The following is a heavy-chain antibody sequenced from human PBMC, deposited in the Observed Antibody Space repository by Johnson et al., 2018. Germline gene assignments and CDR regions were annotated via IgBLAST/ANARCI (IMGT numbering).Heavy chain of an antibody. CDR2: INPSATAT. CDR1: GFSIRNSY. D-gene: IGHD3-10*01. Sequence: QVQLVQSGAEVQKPGASVKVSCKASGFSIRNSYMHWVRQAPGQWLEWMGVINPSATATTYAQKLQGRLTMTRDTSTSTVYMELSSLRSVDTAIYYGVKDNSVRDNAWWFDPWGQGTLVTVSS. V-gene: IGHV1-46*04. J-gene: IGHJ5*02. CDR3: VKDNSVRDNAWWFDP.